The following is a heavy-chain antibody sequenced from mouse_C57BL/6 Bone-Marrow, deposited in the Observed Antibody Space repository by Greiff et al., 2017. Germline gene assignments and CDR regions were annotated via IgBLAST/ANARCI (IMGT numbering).Heavy chain of an antibody. CDR3: AREDGYAFAY. D-gene: IGHD2-2*01. Sequence: VQLQQSGAELARPGASVKLSCKSSGYTFTSYGISWVKQRTGQGLEWIGEIYPRSGNTYYNEKFKGKATLTADKSSSTAYMELRSLTSEDSAVYFCAREDGYAFAYWGQGTLVTVSA. J-gene: IGHJ3*01. CDR1: GYTFTSYG. CDR2: IYPRSGNT. V-gene: IGHV1-81*01.